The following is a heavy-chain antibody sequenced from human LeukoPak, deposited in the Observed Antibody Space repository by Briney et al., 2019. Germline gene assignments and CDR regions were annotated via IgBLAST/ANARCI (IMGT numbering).Heavy chain of an antibody. Sequence: SETLSLTCTVSGGSISSGGYYWSWIRQHPGKGLEWIGYIYYSGSTYYNPSLKSRVTISVDTSKNQFSLKLSSVTAADTAVYYCARETITYQSYNWFDPWGQGTLVTVSS. CDR1: GGSISSGGYY. CDR3: ARETITYQSYNWFDP. J-gene: IGHJ5*02. D-gene: IGHD1-14*01. CDR2: IYYSGST. V-gene: IGHV4-31*03.